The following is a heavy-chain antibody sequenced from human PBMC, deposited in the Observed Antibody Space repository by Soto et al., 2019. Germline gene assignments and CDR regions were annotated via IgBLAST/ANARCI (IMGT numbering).Heavy chain of an antibody. CDR1: GGSINSYY. Sequence: QVQLQESGPGLVKPSETLSLTCTVSGGSINSYYWSWIRQYPGKGLEWMGYVYYSGTTYYNPSLQSRVTISVDTSKKQFSLKVRSVTAADTAIYFCARAGSTWRYFFEYWGQGSLVTVSS. CDR3: ARAGSTWRYFFEY. CDR2: VYYSGTT. J-gene: IGHJ4*02. V-gene: IGHV4-59*01. D-gene: IGHD2-2*01.